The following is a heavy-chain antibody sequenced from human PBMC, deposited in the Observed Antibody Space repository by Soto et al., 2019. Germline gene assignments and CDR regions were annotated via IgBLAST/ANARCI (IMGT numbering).Heavy chain of an antibody. Sequence: PGGSLRLSCAASGFTFSSYAMSWIRQAPGKGLEWVSYISSSGSTIYYADSVKGRFTISRDNAKNSLYLQMNSLRAEDTAVYYCARLRYQLLWGYYYYYMDVWGKGTTVTVSS. J-gene: IGHJ6*03. V-gene: IGHV3-11*01. D-gene: IGHD2-2*01. CDR1: GFTFSSYA. CDR2: ISSSGSTI. CDR3: ARLRYQLLWGYYYYYMDV.